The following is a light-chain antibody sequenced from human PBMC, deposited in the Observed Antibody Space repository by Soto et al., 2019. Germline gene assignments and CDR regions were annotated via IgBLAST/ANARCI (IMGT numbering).Light chain of an antibody. CDR3: QQSYSTPPVT. Sequence: IQMSQWPSFLSASVGDRVTITCRASQSISSYLNWYQQKPGKAPKLLIYAASSLQSGVPSRLSGSGSGTDFTLTVSSLQPEDFATYYCQQSYSTPPVTFGQGT. CDR2: AAS. CDR1: QSISSY. V-gene: IGKV1-39*01. J-gene: IGKJ1*01.